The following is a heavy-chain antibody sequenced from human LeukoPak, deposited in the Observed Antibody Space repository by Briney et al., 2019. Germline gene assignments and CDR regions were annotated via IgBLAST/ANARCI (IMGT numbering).Heavy chain of an antibody. CDR3: ARNGVRDCGSTSCYTWRGYFDL. D-gene: IGHD2-2*02. CDR1: GFTFSSYA. Sequence: GGSLRLSCAASGFTFSSYAMHWVRQAPGKGLEWVAVISYDGSNKYYADSVKGRFTISRDNSKNTLYLQMNSLRAEDTAVYYCARNGVRDCGSTSCYTWRGYFDLWGRGTLVTVSS. J-gene: IGHJ2*01. CDR2: ISYDGSNK. V-gene: IGHV3-30*04.